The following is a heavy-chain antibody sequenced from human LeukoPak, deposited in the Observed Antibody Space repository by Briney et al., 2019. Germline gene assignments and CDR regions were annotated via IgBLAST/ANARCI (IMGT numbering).Heavy chain of an antibody. CDR3: ARVGHDSSGYRPNDAFDI. V-gene: IGHV3-7*01. J-gene: IGHJ3*02. D-gene: IGHD3-22*01. CDR1: GFNFSSYW. CDR2: IKQDGSEK. Sequence: PGGSLRLSCTASGFNFSSYWMSWVRQAPGKGLEWVANIKQDGSEKYYVDSVKGRFTISRDNAKNSLYLQMNSLRAEDTAVYYCARVGHDSSGYRPNDAFDIWGQGTMVTVSS.